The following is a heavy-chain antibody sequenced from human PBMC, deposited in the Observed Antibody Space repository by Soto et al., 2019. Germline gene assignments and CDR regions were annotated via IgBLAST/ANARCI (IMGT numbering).Heavy chain of an antibody. Sequence: EVQLLESGGGLVQPGGSLRISCAASGFTFSSYAMSWVLQAPGKGLEWVSAISGSGGSTYYADSVKGRFTISRDNSKNTLYLQMNSLRAEDTAVYYGAKAPGGVYYDYGMDVWGHGTTVTVSS. CDR3: AKAPGGVYYDYGMDV. V-gene: IGHV3-23*01. CDR1: GFTFSSYA. CDR2: ISGSGGST. J-gene: IGHJ6*02. D-gene: IGHD3-16*01.